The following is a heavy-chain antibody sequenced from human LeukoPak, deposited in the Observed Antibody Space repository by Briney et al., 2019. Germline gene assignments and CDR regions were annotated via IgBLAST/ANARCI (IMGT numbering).Heavy chain of an antibody. Sequence: SETLSLTCTVSGGSMNAYYWTWFRQPPGKGLEWIGYIYYGGSTNYNPSLKSRLTISVDTSNNQFSLKLSSVTAADTAVYYCATIAGSSSFWGQGTLVTVSS. CDR1: GGSMNAYY. V-gene: IGHV4-59*08. J-gene: IGHJ4*02. CDR2: IYYGGST. CDR3: ATIAGSSSF. D-gene: IGHD6-6*01.